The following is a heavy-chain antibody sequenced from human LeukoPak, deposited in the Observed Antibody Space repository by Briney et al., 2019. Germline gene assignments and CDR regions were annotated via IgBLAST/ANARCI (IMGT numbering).Heavy chain of an antibody. CDR1: GGTFSSYA. D-gene: IGHD3-22*01. CDR2: IIPIFGTA. J-gene: IGHJ6*02. Sequence: ASVKVSCKASGGTFSSYAISWVRQAPGQGLEWMGGIIPIFGTANYAQKFQGRVTITADESTSTAYMELSSLRSEDTAVYYCARGRVVVITTRRYYYGMDVWGQGTTVTVSS. V-gene: IGHV1-69*13. CDR3: ARGRVVVITTRRYYYGMDV.